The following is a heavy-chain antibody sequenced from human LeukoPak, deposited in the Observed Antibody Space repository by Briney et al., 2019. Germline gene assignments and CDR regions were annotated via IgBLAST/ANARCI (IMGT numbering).Heavy chain of an antibody. Sequence: ASVKVSCKASGYTFTGYYMHWVRQAPGQGLEWMGWINPNSGGTNYAQKFQGRVTMTRDTSISTAYMELSRLRSDDTAVYYCARASGWYARYWFDPWGQGTLVTVSS. J-gene: IGHJ5*02. CDR3: ARASGWYARYWFDP. CDR1: GYTFTGYY. D-gene: IGHD6-19*01. V-gene: IGHV1-2*02. CDR2: INPNSGGT.